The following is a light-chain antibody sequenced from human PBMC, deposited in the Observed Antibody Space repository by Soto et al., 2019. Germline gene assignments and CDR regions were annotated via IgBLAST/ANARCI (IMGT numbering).Light chain of an antibody. J-gene: IGLJ3*02. CDR2: NVS. V-gene: IGLV2-11*01. Sequence: QSVLTQPRSVSGSPGQSVTISCTGTSGDVGGYNYVSWYQHHPGKAPKLLISNVSNRPSGVSDRFSGSRSGNTASLTISGLQTEDEADYYCCSYAGPYSFVLFGGGTKLTVL. CDR1: SGDVGGYNY. CDR3: CSYAGPYSFVL.